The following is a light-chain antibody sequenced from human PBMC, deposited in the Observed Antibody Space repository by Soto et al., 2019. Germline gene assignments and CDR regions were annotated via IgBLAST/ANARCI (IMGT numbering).Light chain of an antibody. V-gene: IGKV3-15*01. CDR1: QNVNSK. CDR3: QQYNDWPLT. Sequence: EIVMTQSPATLSVSPGERATLSCRASQNVNSKLVWYQQKPGQAPKLLIYGASTRATGIPARFSGSGSGTEFTLTISSLQSEDFVLYYCQQYNDWPLTFGGGTKVEIK. J-gene: IGKJ4*01. CDR2: GAS.